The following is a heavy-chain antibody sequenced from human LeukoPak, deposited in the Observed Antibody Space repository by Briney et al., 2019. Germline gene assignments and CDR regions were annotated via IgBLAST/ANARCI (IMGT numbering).Heavy chain of an antibody. V-gene: IGHV4-59*12. CDR2: IYYSGNT. CDR1: GDSISNYF. D-gene: IGHD6-13*01. CDR3: ASQGTSSSYENDY. J-gene: IGHJ4*02. Sequence: SETLSLTCTVSGDSISNYFWNWIRQPPGKGLQWIGYIYYSGNTNYNPSLKSRVTISVDTSKNQFSLKLSSVTAADTAVYYCASQGTSSSYENDYWGQGTLVTVSS.